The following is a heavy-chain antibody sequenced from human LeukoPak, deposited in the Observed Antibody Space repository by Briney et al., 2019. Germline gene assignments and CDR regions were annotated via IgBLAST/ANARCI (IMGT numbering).Heavy chain of an antibody. CDR3: ARVGGSNYYYYGMDV. Sequence: SETLSLTCTVSGGSISSSSYYWGWVRQPPGKGLEWIGTLYYDGRTYYSPSLRSRVTISVDTSKNQFSLKLSSVTAADTAVYYCARVGGSNYYYYGMDVWGQGTTVTVSS. CDR2: LYYDGRT. D-gene: IGHD3-10*01. CDR1: GGSISSSSYY. J-gene: IGHJ6*02. V-gene: IGHV4-39*07.